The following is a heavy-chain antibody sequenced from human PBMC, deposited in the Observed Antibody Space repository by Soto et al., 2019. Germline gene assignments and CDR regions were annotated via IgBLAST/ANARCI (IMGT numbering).Heavy chain of an antibody. J-gene: IGHJ3*02. V-gene: IGHV1-3*01. CDR2: INAGNGNT. CDR1: GYTFTSYA. D-gene: IGHD6-19*01. Sequence: ASVKVYCKASGYTFTSYAMHWVRQAPGQRLEWMGWINAGNGNTKYSQKFQGRVTITRDTSASTAYMELSSLRSEDTAVYYCSSYSSGCYGRAFDIWGQGTMVPVSS. CDR3: SSYSSGCYGRAFDI.